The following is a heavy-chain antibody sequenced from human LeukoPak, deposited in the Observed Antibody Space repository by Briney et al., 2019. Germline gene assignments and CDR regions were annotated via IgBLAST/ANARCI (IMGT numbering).Heavy chain of an antibody. CDR2: ISGSGGST. V-gene: IGHV3-23*01. CDR3: AKGGRYDYVWGSYGVSIDY. D-gene: IGHD3-16*01. CDR1: GFTFSSYS. J-gene: IGHJ4*02. Sequence: PGGSLRLSCAASGFTFSSYSMNWVRQAPGKGLEWVSAISGSGGSTYYADSVKGRFTISRDNSKNTLYLQMNSLRAEDTAVYYCAKGGRYDYVWGSYGVSIDYWGQGTLVTVSS.